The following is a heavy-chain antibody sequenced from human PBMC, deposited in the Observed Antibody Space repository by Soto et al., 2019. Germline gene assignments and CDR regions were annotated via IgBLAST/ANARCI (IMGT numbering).Heavy chain of an antibody. Sequence: EVQLVESGGDLVQPGGSLKLSCAASGFTFSGSAMHWVRQASGKGLEWVGHIRRRAKNYATVNAASVKGRFIIYRDDSKNTADLHVNSLKTDDTAVYFCTRTVDGSDYFSPDFYYWGQGTLVTVSS. V-gene: IGHV3-73*02. CDR3: TRTVDGSDYFSPDFYY. CDR2: IRRRAKNYAT. CDR1: GFTFSGSA. J-gene: IGHJ4*02. D-gene: IGHD3-22*01.